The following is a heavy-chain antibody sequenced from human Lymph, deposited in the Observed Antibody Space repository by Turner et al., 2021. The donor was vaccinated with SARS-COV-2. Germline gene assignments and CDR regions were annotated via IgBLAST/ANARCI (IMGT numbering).Heavy chain of an antibody. CDR2: ISYDGSNK. V-gene: IGHV3-30*04. CDR3: ARYASGGYYYYGMDV. D-gene: IGHD3-10*01. CDR1: GSTFSTYA. J-gene: IGHJ6*02. Sequence: QVQLVESGGGVVQPGRSLRLPCAASGSTFSTYAIYWVRQAPGKGLGWVAVISYDGSNKYYADSVKGRFTISRDNSKNTLYLQMNSLRAEDTAVYYCARYASGGYYYYGMDVWGQGTTVTVSS.